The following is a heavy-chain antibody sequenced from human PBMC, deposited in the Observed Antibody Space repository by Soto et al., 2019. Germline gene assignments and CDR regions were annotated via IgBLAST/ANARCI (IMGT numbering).Heavy chain of an antibody. CDR2: INPNSGGT. V-gene: IGHV1-2*04. D-gene: IGHD3-3*01. CDR3: ARAPPYYDFWSGYGADAFDI. J-gene: IGHJ3*02. CDR1: GYTFTGYY. Sequence: QVQLVQSGAEVKKPGASVKVSCKASGYTFTGYYMHWVRQAPGQGLEWMGWINPNSGGTNYAQKFQGWVTMTRDTSISTAYMELSRLRSDDTAVYYCARAPPYYDFWSGYGADAFDIWGQGTMVTVSS.